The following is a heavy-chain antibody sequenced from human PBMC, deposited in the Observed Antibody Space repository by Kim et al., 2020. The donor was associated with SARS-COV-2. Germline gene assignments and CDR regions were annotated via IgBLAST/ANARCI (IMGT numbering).Heavy chain of an antibody. V-gene: IGHV4-59*13. CDR3: ARDRFGAGSTHFDS. CDR1: GDSISRYY. D-gene: IGHD3-16*01. Sequence: SETLSLTCSVSGDSISRYYWTWIRQPPGKGLEWLGYLDYTGTNKYKPSLKSRVTISGDVSNNQFSLKLNSVIAADTAVYYCARDRFGAGSTHFDSWGQGILVTVSS. J-gene: IGHJ4*02. CDR2: LDYTGTN.